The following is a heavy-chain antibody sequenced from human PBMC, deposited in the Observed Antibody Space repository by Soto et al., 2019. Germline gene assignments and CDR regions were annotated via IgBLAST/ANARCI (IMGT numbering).Heavy chain of an antibody. CDR1: GFTFSDHG. V-gene: IGHV3-23*01. D-gene: IGHD6-6*01. CDR3: AKDRTIASRNFDY. Sequence: PXGSLRLSCAASGFTFSDHGMHWVRQAPGKGLDWVSSISGSVGSTFYADSVKGRFTISRDNSMNTLYLQMNSLRAEDTAVYYCAKDRTIASRNFDYWGQGALVTVSS. CDR2: ISGSVGST. J-gene: IGHJ4*02.